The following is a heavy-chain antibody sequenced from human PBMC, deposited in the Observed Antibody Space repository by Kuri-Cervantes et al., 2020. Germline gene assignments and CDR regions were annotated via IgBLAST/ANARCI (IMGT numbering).Heavy chain of an antibody. D-gene: IGHD3-16*02. CDR2: ISSSSSYI. CDR1: GFTVSRYW. Sequence: GESLKISCAASGFTVSRYWMSWVRQAPGKGLEWVSSISSSSSYIYYADSVEGRFTISRDNAKNSLYLQMNSLRDEDTAVYYCARDETFGGVIVYYYYGMDVWGQGTTVTVSS. J-gene: IGHJ6*02. V-gene: IGHV3-21*01. CDR3: ARDETFGGVIVYYYYGMDV.